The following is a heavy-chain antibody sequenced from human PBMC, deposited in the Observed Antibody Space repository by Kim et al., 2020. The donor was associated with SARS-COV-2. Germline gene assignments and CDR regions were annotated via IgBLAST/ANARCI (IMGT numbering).Heavy chain of an antibody. CDR2: IIPIFGTA. CDR1: GGTFSSYA. CDR3: ARAGGTSGADSSSWYYWFDP. V-gene: IGHV1-69*13. J-gene: IGHJ5*02. Sequence: SVKVSCKASGGTFSSYAISWVRQAPGQGLEWMGGIIPIFGTANYAQKFQGRVTITADESTSTAYMELSSLRSEDTAVYYCARAGGTSGADSSSWYYWFDPWGQGTLVTVSS. D-gene: IGHD6-13*01.